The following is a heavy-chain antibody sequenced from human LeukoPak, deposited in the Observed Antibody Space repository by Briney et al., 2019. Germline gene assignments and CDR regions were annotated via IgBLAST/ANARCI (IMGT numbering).Heavy chain of an antibody. V-gene: IGHV4-34*01. CDR1: GGSFSGYY. CDR2: INHSGST. D-gene: IGHD1-26*01. Sequence: SETLSLTCAVYGGSFSGYYWSWIRQPPGKGLEWMGEINHSGSTNYNPSLKSRVTISVDTSKNQFSLKLSSVTAADTAVYYCARGLSGSYPTWGQGTMVTVSS. CDR3: ARGLSGSYPT. J-gene: IGHJ3*01.